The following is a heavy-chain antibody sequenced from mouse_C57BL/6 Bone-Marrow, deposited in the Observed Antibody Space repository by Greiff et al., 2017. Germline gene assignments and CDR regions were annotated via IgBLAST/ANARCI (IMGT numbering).Heavy chain of an antibody. V-gene: IGHV2-2*01. Sequence: QVQLQESGPGLVQPSQSLSISCTASGFSLTSYGVHWVRQSPGKGLEWLGVIWRGGSTDYNAAFISSLSISTDNPDSQVSFKMNSLQADDTARYYCARHGYYYFDYWGQGTTLTVSS. CDR3: ARHGYYYFDY. D-gene: IGHD2-3*01. CDR1: GFSLTSYG. J-gene: IGHJ2*01. CDR2: IWRGGST.